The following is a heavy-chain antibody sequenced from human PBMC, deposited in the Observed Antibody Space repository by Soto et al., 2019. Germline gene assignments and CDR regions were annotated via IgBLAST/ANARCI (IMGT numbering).Heavy chain of an antibody. V-gene: IGHV1-69*02. CDR2: IIPMLGVR. Sequence: QVQLVQSGAEVKKPGSSVKVSCKDSGGTFSTYSMFWVRQAPGQGLEWMGRIIPMLGVRNFAQRFQDRVTITADKSTGTVHMELSSLRSEDTALYYCTIGSWSGEVFDIWGQGTMVTVSS. CDR3: TIGSWSGEVFDI. CDR1: GGTFSTYS. J-gene: IGHJ3*02. D-gene: IGHD2-21*01.